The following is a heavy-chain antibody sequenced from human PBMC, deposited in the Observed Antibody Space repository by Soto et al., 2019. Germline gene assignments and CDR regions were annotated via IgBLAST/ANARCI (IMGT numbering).Heavy chain of an antibody. Sequence: SETLSLTCAVYGGSFSGYYWSWIRQPPGKGLEWIGEINHSGSTNYNPSLKSRVTISVDTSKNQFSLKLSSVTAADTAVYYCARVAETQNTAMVRGIFDYWGQGTLVTVSS. D-gene: IGHD5-18*01. V-gene: IGHV4-34*01. CDR1: GGSFSGYY. CDR2: INHSGST. J-gene: IGHJ4*02. CDR3: ARVAETQNTAMVRGIFDY.